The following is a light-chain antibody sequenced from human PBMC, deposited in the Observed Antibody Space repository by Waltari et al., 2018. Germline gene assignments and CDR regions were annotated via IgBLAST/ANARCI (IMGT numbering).Light chain of an antibody. Sequence: QSALTQPPSASGSPGQSVTISCTGTSSDIGGYNYVSWYQQHPGKAPKLMISEGSKRPAGVAARFAGSKSGNTASLTVSGLQAEDEADYYCSSYAGSNNLVFGGGTKLTVL. V-gene: IGLV2-8*01. CDR1: SSDIGGYNY. J-gene: IGLJ2*01. CDR2: EGS. CDR3: SSYAGSNNLV.